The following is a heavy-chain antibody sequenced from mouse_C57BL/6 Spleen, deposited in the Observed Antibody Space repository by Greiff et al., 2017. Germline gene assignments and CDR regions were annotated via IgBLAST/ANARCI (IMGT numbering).Heavy chain of an antibody. J-gene: IGHJ3*01. CDR2: IYPGDGDT. CDR1: GYAFSSSW. D-gene: IGHD3-2*02. CDR3: AREGTAQALFAY. V-gene: IGHV1-82*01. Sequence: VQLQQSGPELVKPGASVKISCKASGYAFSSSWMNWVKQRPGKGLEWIGRIYPGDGDTNYNGKFKGKATLTADKSSSTAYMQLSSLTSEDSAVYYCAREGTAQALFAYWGQGTLVTVSA.